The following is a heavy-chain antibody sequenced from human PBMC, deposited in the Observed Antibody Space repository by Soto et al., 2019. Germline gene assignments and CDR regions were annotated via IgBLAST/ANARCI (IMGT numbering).Heavy chain of an antibody. Sequence: EVQLVESGGGLVQPGGSLRLSCAASGFTLSDHYMDWVRQAPGKGLEWVGRTRNKANSYNTEYAASVKGGFTISRDDSKSSLYLQMNSLKTEDTAMYYCARAGSSGWWRDYWGQGTLVTVSS. V-gene: IGHV3-72*01. CDR1: GFTLSDHY. CDR2: TRNKANSYNT. J-gene: IGHJ4*02. CDR3: ARAGSSGWWRDY. D-gene: IGHD6-19*01.